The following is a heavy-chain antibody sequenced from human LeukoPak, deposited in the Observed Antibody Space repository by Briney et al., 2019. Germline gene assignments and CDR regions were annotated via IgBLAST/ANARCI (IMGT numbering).Heavy chain of an antibody. V-gene: IGHV3-11*04. D-gene: IGHD3-9*01. CDR1: GFTFSDYY. J-gene: IGHJ6*03. CDR3: ARERRGYYDILTGDYYYYYMDV. CDR2: ISSDGSIR. Sequence: GGSLRLSCAASGFTFSDYYMSWIRQVPGKGLEWLSYISSDGSIRYDADSVRGRFTISRDNAKNTLYLQMNSLRAEDTAVYYCARERRGYYDILTGDYYYYYMDVWGKGTTVTVSS.